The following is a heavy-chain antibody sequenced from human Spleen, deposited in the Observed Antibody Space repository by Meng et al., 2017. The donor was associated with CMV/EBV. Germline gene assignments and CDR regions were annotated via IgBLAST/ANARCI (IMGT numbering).Heavy chain of an antibody. D-gene: IGHD3-3*01. Sequence: PVTGQHIHRVRKARGRRPEGMGWVNPNSGGTKYEQKFQGRVTMTRDTSISTAYMELSSLRSDDTAVYYCARGGGKTYYDFWSAYYMNWGQGTLVTVSS. V-gene: IGHV1-2*02. CDR2: VNPNSGGT. CDR1: PVTGQH. J-gene: IGHJ4*02. CDR3: ARGGGKTYYDFWSAYYMN.